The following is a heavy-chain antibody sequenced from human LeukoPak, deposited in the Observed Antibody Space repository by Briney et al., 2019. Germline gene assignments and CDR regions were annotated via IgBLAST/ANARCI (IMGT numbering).Heavy chain of an antibody. J-gene: IGHJ1*01. D-gene: IGHD6-19*01. CDR2: ISAYNGNT. CDR3: ASSGWYEGYFQH. V-gene: IGHV1-18*01. Sequence: ASVKVSCKASGYTFTSYGISWVRQAPGQGLEWMGWISAYNGNTNYAQKLQGRVTMTTDTSTSTAYMELRSLRSDDTAVYYCASSGWYEGYFQHWGRAPWSPSPQ. CDR1: GYTFTSYG.